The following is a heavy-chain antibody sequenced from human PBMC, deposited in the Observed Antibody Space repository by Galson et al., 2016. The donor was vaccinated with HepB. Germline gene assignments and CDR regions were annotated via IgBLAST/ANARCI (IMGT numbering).Heavy chain of an antibody. CDR2: INAGSGDT. CDR1: GYTFSTYG. J-gene: IGHJ6*02. D-gene: IGHD3-22*01. Sequence: SVKVSCKASGYTFSTYGMRWVRQAPGQRLECMGWINAGSGDTKYSRRFQGRVTITRDTSASTAYMELSSLRSEDTAIYYCATSYDSSGYYPYYYYGLDVWGQGTAVTVSS. CDR3: ATSYDSSGYYPYYYYGLDV. V-gene: IGHV1-3*01.